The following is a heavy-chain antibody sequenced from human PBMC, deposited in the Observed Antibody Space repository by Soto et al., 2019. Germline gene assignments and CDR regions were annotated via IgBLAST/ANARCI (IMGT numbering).Heavy chain of an antibody. CDR1: GASISSYY. CDR3: ARAWVYYDFWSGYSSPYFDL. Sequence: QVQLQESGPGLVKPSETLSLTCTVSGASISSYYWSWIRQPPGKGLGWIGYFYYSGSTNYNPSLKSRVTISVDTSKNQFSLKLSSVTAADTAVYYCARAWVYYDFWSGYSSPYFDLWGRGTLVTVSS. V-gene: IGHV4-59*01. CDR2: FYYSGST. D-gene: IGHD3-3*01. J-gene: IGHJ2*01.